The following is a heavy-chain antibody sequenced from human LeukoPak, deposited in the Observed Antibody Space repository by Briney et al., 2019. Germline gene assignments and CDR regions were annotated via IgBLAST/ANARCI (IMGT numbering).Heavy chain of an antibody. D-gene: IGHD1-26*01. J-gene: IGHJ4*02. CDR2: ISGSGGGT. Sequence: GGSLRLSCAASGFTFSSYAMSWVRRAPGKGLEWVSAISGSGGGTYYADSVKGRFTISRDNSKNTLYLQMNSLRAEDTAVYYCAKISGTAGCWENWGQGTLVTVSS. V-gene: IGHV3-23*01. CDR1: GFTFSSYA. CDR3: AKISGTAGCWEN.